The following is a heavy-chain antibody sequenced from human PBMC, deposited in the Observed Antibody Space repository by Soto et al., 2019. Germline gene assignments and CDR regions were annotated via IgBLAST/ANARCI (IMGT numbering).Heavy chain of an antibody. CDR3: AKDPVNCSGGSCYSSYGMDV. D-gene: IGHD2-15*01. CDR2: ISWDGGST. CDR1: GFTFDDYT. V-gene: IGHV3-43*01. Sequence: GGSLRLSCAASGFTFDDYTMHWVRQAPGKGLEWVSLISWDGGSTYYADSVKGRFTISRDNTKNTLYLQMNSLRAEDTAVYYCAKDPVNCSGGSCYSSYGMDVWGQGTTVTVSS. J-gene: IGHJ6*02.